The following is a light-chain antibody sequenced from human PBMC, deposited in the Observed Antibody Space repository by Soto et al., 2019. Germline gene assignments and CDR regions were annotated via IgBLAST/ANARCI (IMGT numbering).Light chain of an antibody. CDR3: QQYGTSPT. V-gene: IGKV3-20*01. CDR2: DAS. J-gene: IGKJ1*01. CDR1: QSVSSSY. Sequence: EIVLTQSPGTLSLSPGERATLSCRASQSVSSSYLGWYQQKLGQAPRLLIYDASSRATGIPDRFSGSGSGTDFTLTISRLEPEDFAVYYCQQYGTSPTFGQGTKVEIK.